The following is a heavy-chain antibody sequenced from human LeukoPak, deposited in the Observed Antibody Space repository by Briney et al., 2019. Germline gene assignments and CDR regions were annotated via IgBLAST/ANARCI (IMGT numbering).Heavy chain of an antibody. V-gene: IGHV3-21*01. Sequence: PGGSLRLSCAASGFTFSSYSMNWVRQAPGKGLEWVSSISSSSSYIYCADSVKGRFTISRDNAKNSLHLQMNSLRAEDTAVYYCARDMRDYMDYYYSSMDVWGKGTTVTVSS. CDR3: ARDMRDYMDYYYSSMDV. D-gene: IGHD4-11*01. CDR1: GFTFSSYS. J-gene: IGHJ6*03. CDR2: ISSSSSYI.